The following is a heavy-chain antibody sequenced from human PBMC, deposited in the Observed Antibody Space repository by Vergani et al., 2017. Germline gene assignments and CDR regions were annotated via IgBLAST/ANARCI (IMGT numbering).Heavy chain of an antibody. D-gene: IGHD4-11*01. J-gene: IGHJ4*02. Sequence: QVHLVESGGGVVQPGRSLTLSCVASGFSFRGHGMHWVRQAPGKGLEWVAMISYDGDRRDYGDFAKGRFTISRDRSKTVYLQMNSLRVEDTAMYFCAKELSYSTAWPRFDSRGQGTLVTLCS. V-gene: IGHV3-30*18. CDR2: ISYDGDRR. CDR1: GFSFRGHG. CDR3: AKELSYSTAWPRFDS.